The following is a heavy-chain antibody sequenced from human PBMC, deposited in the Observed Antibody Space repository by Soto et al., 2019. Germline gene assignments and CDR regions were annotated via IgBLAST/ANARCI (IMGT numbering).Heavy chain of an antibody. Sequence: SVKVSCKASGGTFSSYAISWVRQAPGQGLEWMGGIIPIFGTANYAQKFQGRVTITADESTSTAYMELSSLRSEDTAVYYCARDLAYYDILTGYYTKSGPPDVWGQGTTVTVSS. V-gene: IGHV1-69*13. CDR2: IIPIFGTA. CDR1: GGTFSSYA. D-gene: IGHD3-9*01. J-gene: IGHJ6*02. CDR3: ARDLAYYDILTGYYTKSGPPDV.